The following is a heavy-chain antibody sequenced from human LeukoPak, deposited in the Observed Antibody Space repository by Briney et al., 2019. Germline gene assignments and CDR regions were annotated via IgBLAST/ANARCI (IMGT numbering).Heavy chain of an antibody. CDR2: ISYDGSNK. J-gene: IGHJ6*02. Sequence: GGSLRLSCTASGFIFSSYAMHRVRQAPGKGLEWVAVISYDGSNKYYADSVKGRFTISRDNSKNTLYLQMNSLRAEDTTVYYCARDKQGRYYYYGMDVWGQGTTVTVSS. CDR1: GFIFSSYA. V-gene: IGHV3-30-3*01. CDR3: ARDKQGRYYYYGMDV.